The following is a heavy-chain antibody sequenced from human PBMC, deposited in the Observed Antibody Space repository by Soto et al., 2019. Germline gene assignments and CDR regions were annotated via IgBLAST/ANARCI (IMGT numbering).Heavy chain of an antibody. V-gene: IGHV4-31*03. CDR1: GGSISSGGYY. CDR3: AKGVLH. J-gene: IGHJ4*01. Sequence: QVQLQESGPGLVQPSQTLSLTCTVSGGSISSGGYYWSWSRQHPGTGLEWMGHISSSGSTYYNTSLKSRVTLSVDTSRNQFSMTVQSVTAAETAVYYCAKGVLHWGQGTLVTVSS. CDR2: ISSSGST. D-gene: IGHD3-16*01.